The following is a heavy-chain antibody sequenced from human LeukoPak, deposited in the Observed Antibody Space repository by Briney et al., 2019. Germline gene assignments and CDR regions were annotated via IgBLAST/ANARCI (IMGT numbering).Heavy chain of an antibody. CDR3: ARVGITMVRGVSSYYFDY. J-gene: IGHJ4*02. CDR1: GYTFTGYY. Sequence: GASVKVSCKASGYTFTGYYMHWVRQAPGQGLEWMGWINPNSGGTNYAQKFQGRVTMTRDTFISTAYMELSRLRSDDTAVYYCARVGITMVRGVSSYYFDYWGQGTLVTVSS. D-gene: IGHD3-10*01. V-gene: IGHV1-2*02. CDR2: INPNSGGT.